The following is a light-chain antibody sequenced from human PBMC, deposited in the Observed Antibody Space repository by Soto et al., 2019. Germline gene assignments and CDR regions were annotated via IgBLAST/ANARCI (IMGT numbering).Light chain of an antibody. CDR2: DAY. J-gene: IGKJ5*01. CDR1: QSFRGL. Sequence: EVVWTQAPVTLYLSPGERATLSCRASQSFRGLLAWYQQKPGQAPRLLIYDAYNRATGIPPRFSGSGSGTDFTLTISSLEPEDSAVYYCQQRHMWPITFGQGTRLEIK. V-gene: IGKV3-11*01. CDR3: QQRHMWPIT.